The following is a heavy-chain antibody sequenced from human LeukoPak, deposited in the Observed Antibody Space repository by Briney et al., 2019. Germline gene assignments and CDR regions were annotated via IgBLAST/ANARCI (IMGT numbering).Heavy chain of an antibody. CDR2: INGDGSST. CDR1: GFTFSSYA. V-gene: IGHV3-74*01. D-gene: IGHD4-11*01. J-gene: IGHJ4*02. Sequence: QAGGSLRLSCAASGFTFSSYAMSWVRQAPGKGLVWVSRINGDGSSTRYADSVKGRFTISRDNAKNTLYLQMNSLRAEDTAVYYCARDIHSNAYSNFDYWGQGTLVTVSS. CDR3: ARDIHSNAYSNFDY.